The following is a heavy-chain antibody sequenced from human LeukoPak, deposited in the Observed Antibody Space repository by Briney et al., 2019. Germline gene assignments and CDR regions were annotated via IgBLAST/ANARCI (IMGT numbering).Heavy chain of an antibody. CDR1: GFTLSNYA. Sequence: HPGGSLRLSCAASGFTLSNYAMSWVRQAPGKGLEWVSGISNSGSSTYYADSVKGRFTISRDNSMSTLFLQMNSLRVEDTAVYYCAKISSRSVPRSYSDFWAKETWSPSP. J-gene: IGHJ4*01. V-gene: IGHV3-23*01. D-gene: IGHD2-15*01. CDR2: ISNSGSST. CDR3: AKISSRSVPRSYSDF.